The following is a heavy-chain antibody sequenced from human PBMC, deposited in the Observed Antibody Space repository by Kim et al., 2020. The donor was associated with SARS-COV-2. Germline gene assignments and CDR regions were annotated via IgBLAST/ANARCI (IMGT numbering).Heavy chain of an antibody. J-gene: IGHJ4*02. Sequence: GGSLRLSCAASGFTFNTYGMHWVRQAPGKGLEWVAGISYDGSNKYYADSVKDRFIISRDNSKNTLYLQMNSLRIEDTAVYYCAKSMRGGYFGYDYWGQGTLVTVSS. CDR1: GFTFNTYG. CDR2: ISYDGSNK. CDR3: AKSMRGGYFGYDY. V-gene: IGHV3-30*18. D-gene: IGHD1-26*01.